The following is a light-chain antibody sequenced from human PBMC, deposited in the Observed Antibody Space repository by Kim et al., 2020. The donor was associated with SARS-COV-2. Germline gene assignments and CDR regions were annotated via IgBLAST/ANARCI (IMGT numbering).Light chain of an antibody. CDR2: GAS. Sequence: EIVLTQSPGPLSLSPGDRAALSCRASETVTSNYLAWYQQIPGQAPRLLVYGASGRAAGIPDRFSGSGSGTDFTLTISRVQLEDFGVYYCHQYVSSPWTFGQGTKLEI. V-gene: IGKV3-20*01. J-gene: IGKJ1*01. CDR3: HQYVSSPWT. CDR1: ETVTSNY.